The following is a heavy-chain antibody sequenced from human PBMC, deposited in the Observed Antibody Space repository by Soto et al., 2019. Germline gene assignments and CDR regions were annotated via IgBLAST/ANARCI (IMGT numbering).Heavy chain of an antibody. CDR2: ISYDGSTK. Sequence: PGGSLRLSCAASGFSFSNYGMHWVRLAPGRGLEWVAVISYDGSTKYYGDSVKGRFTISRDNSINTLYLQMNSLRAEDTALYYCAKDQISHFWSGFKPYYSYTMDVWGPGTTVTVSS. V-gene: IGHV3-30*18. D-gene: IGHD3-3*02. CDR3: AKDQISHFWSGFKPYYSYTMDV. CDR1: GFSFSNYG. J-gene: IGHJ6*02.